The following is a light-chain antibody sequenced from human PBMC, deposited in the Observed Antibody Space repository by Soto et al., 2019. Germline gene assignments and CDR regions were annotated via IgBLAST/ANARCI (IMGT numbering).Light chain of an antibody. Sequence: QAVVTQEPSLTVSPGGTVPLTCASSTGAVTSGHYTNWLQQKPGQAPRALIYSTDTKHSWTPARFSGSLLGGKAALTLSGAQPEDEADYYCLLYYGGAVIFGGGTKLTVL. CDR2: STD. CDR3: LLYYGGAVI. V-gene: IGLV7-43*01. J-gene: IGLJ2*01. CDR1: TGAVTSGHY.